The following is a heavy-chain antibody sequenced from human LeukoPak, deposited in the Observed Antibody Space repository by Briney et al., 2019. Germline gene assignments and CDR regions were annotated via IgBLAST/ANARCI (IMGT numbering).Heavy chain of an antibody. CDR3: ARGRCSSGSCYLFDY. V-gene: IGHV1-2*02. Sequence: GASVKVSCKAAGYTLTGYYMHWVRQAPGQGLEWMGWINPNSGGTSYAQKFQGRVTMTRDTSISTAYMELSKLRSDDTAVYYCARGRCSSGSCYLFDYWGQGTLVTVSS. D-gene: IGHD2-15*01. CDR2: INPNSGGT. CDR1: GYTLTGYY. J-gene: IGHJ4*02.